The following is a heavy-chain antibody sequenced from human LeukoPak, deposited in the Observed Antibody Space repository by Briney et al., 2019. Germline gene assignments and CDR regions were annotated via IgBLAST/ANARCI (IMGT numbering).Heavy chain of an antibody. CDR1: GYTFTGYY. CDR3: ARLTTGTTYYYCYMDV. V-gene: IGHV1-2*02. J-gene: IGHJ6*03. CDR2: INPNSGGT. Sequence: ASVKVSCKASGYTFTGYYMHWVRQAPGQGLEWMGWINPNSGGTNYAQKFQGRVTMTRDTSISTAYMELSSLRSEDTAVYYCARLTTGTTYYYCYMDVWGKGTTVTVSS. D-gene: IGHD1-1*01.